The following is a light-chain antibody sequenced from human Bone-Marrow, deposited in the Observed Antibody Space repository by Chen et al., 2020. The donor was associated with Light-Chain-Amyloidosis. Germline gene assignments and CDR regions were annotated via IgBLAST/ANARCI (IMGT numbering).Light chain of an antibody. V-gene: IGKV2-30*02. Sequence: DVVMTQSPLSLSVSLGQPASISCRSSQGLVHSDGNTYLNWFHQRPGQSPRRLIYKVFNRDSGVPDRFSGSGSGTDFTLKISRVDAEDVGIYYCMQGTHWPPVTFGQGTKL. CDR2: KVF. CDR3: MQGTHWPPVT. J-gene: IGKJ2*01. CDR1: QGLVHSDGNTY.